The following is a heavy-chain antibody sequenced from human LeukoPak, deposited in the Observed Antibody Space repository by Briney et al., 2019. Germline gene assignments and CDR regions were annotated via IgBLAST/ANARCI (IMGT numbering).Heavy chain of an antibody. CDR3: ARHSAATVVTPLDY. CDR2: IYHSGST. Sequence: PSQTLSLTCAVSGGSISSGGYSWSWIRQPPGKGLEWIGYIYHSGSTYYNPSLKSRVTISVDMSKNQFSLNLSSVTAADTAVYYCARHSAATVVTPLDYWGQGTLVTVSS. D-gene: IGHD4-23*01. J-gene: IGHJ4*02. CDR1: GGSISSGGYS. V-gene: IGHV4-30-2*03.